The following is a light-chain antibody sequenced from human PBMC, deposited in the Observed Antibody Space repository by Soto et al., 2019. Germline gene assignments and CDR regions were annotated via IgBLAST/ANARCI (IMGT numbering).Light chain of an antibody. CDR3: AAGDDSLGGPYV. Sequence: QSVLTQPPSASATPGQRVTISCSGSSSNIAWYRQLPGTSPKLPIYNNNQRPSGVPDRFSGSKSGTSASRAISGLRSEDDGDYYCAAGDDSLGGPYVFGTGTKVTVL. CDR2: NNN. V-gene: IGLV1-47*01. CDR1: SSNIA. J-gene: IGLJ1*01.